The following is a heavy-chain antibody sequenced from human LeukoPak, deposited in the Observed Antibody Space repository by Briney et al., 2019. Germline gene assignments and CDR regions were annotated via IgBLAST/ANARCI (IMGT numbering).Heavy chain of an antibody. J-gene: IGHJ4*02. Sequence: GGSLRLSCAASGFTFSTYWMNWVRQAPGKGLVWVSRVNNDGSSTSYADSVKGRFTVSRDNTKNTLYLQMNSLRAEDTAVYYCARDLNDLLQNYRSTWYPADYWGQGTLVTVSS. V-gene: IGHV3-74*01. CDR1: GFTFSTYW. CDR2: VNNDGSST. D-gene: IGHD6-13*01. CDR3: ARDLNDLLQNYRSTWYPADY.